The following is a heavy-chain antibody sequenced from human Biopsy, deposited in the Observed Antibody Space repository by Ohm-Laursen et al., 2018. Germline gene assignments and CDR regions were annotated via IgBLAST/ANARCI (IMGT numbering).Heavy chain of an antibody. CDR1: GGSIRSDW. CDR3: TRATNSTGWHYYYFYGMDI. J-gene: IGHJ6*02. CDR2: VYYSGTT. D-gene: IGHD2/OR15-2a*01. Sequence: SETLSLTCTVSGGSIRSDWRSWIRQTPGKGLEGIGYVYYSGTTTYNPSLRSRVTISVDTSMNQISLRLQSVTAADTAIYYCTRATNSTGWHYYYFYGMDIWGQGTTVTVSS. V-gene: IGHV4-59*01.